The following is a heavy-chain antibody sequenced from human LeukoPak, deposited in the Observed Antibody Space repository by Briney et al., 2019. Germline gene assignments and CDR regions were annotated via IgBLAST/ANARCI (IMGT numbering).Heavy chain of an antibody. Sequence: PGGSLRLSCAASGFTFTCYAMSWLRQAPGKGLEWVSAISGSGGSTYYADSVKGRFTISRDNSTSTLFLQMNSLRAEDTAVYYCAKDPRVGSRVATPCHWGQGSLVTVSS. J-gene: IGHJ4*02. CDR1: GFTFTCYA. D-gene: IGHD5-24*01. CDR3: AKDPRVGSRVATPCH. V-gene: IGHV3-23*01. CDR2: ISGSGGST.